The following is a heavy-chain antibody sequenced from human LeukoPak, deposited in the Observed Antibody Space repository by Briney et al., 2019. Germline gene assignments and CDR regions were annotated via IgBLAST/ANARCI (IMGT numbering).Heavy chain of an antibody. D-gene: IGHD2-15*01. Sequence: APVKVSCKASGYTFTSYGISWVRQAPGQGLEWMGWISAYNGNTNYAQKFQGRVTITTDESTSTAYMELSSLRSEDTAVYYCARDYCSGGSCYSRGGYYYYMDVWGKGTTVTVSS. V-gene: IGHV1-18*01. J-gene: IGHJ6*03. CDR2: ISAYNGNT. CDR3: ARDYCSGGSCYSRGGYYYYMDV. CDR1: GYTFTSYG.